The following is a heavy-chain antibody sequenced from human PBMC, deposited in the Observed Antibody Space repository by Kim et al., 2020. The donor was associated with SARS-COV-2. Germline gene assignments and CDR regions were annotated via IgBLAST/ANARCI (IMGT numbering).Heavy chain of an antibody. Sequence: SETLSLTCDVSGGSFRGYFWSWIRQPPGKGLEWIGEINLNGSPNNNPSLKSRVTISIDTSKNQLSLKVASVTAADTAVYYCARLRDNYRYYFDSWGQGTLVTVSS. V-gene: IGHV4-34*01. CDR2: INLNGSP. J-gene: IGHJ4*02. CDR3: ARLRDNYRYYFDS. D-gene: IGHD4-4*01. CDR1: GGSFRGYF.